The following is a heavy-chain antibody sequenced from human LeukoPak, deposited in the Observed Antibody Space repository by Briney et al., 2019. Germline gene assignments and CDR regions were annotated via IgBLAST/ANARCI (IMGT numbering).Heavy chain of an antibody. V-gene: IGHV3-74*01. CDR2: INSDGSST. CDR1: GFTFSSYW. Sequence: PGGSLRLSCAASGFTFSSYWMHWVRQAPGKGLVWVSRINSDGSSTSYADSVKGRFTISRDNAKNTLYLQVNSLRAEDTAVYYCAKGNGYSYGRYYFDYWGQGTLVTVSS. J-gene: IGHJ4*02. CDR3: AKGNGYSYGRYYFDY. D-gene: IGHD5-18*01.